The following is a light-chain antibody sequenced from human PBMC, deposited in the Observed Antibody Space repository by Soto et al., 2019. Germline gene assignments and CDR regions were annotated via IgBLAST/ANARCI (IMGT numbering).Light chain of an antibody. V-gene: IGKV3-11*01. J-gene: IGKJ1*01. Sequence: EIVLTQSPATLSLSPGERATLSCRASHSVSSSLAWFQQKPGQAPRLLIYDASNRATGIPARFSGSGSGTDFTLTISSLEPEDFAVYYCQQRSNWPATFGPGTKVEIK. CDR1: HSVSSS. CDR3: QQRSNWPAT. CDR2: DAS.